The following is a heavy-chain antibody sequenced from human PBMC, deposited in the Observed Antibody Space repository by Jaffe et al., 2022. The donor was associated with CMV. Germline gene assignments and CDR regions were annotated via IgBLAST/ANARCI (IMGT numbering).Heavy chain of an antibody. V-gene: IGHV3-9*01. CDR1: GFTFDDYA. Sequence: EVQLVESGGGLVQPGRSLRLSCAASGFTFDDYAMHWVRQAPGKGLEWVSGISWNSGSIGYADSVKGRFTISRDNAKNSLYLQMNSLRAEDTALYYCAKDMSYGSGRTAEPFDYWGQGTLVTVSS. D-gene: IGHD3-10*01. CDR3: AKDMSYGSGRTAEPFDY. J-gene: IGHJ4*02. CDR2: ISWNSGSI.